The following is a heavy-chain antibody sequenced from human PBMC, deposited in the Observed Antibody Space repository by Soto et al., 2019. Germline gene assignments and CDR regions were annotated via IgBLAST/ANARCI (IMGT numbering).Heavy chain of an antibody. J-gene: IGHJ6*04. CDR3: ARNTDSIPSGGDV. CDR2: IYSGGDT. Sequence: EVQLVESGGGLVQPGGSLRLSCTASGFAVRHNYMTWVRQAPGKGLEWVSLIYSGGDTAYADSVKGRFTISRHTSQNTLYLQMISQRAEDTAVYYCARNTDSIPSGGDVWGKGTAVTVSS. D-gene: IGHD2-15*01. V-gene: IGHV3-53*04. CDR1: GFAVRHNY.